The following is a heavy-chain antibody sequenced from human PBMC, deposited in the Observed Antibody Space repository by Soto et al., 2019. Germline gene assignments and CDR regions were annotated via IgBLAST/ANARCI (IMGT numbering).Heavy chain of an antibody. Sequence: PGGSLRLSCAASGFTFSSYGMHWVRQSPGKGLEWVAVLWYDGSNKYYADSVKGRFTISRDNSKNTLYLQMNSLRAEDTAVYYCARERITMVRGVIIPNWLDPWGQGTLVTVSS. D-gene: IGHD3-10*01. V-gene: IGHV3-33*01. CDR1: GFTFSSYG. J-gene: IGHJ5*02. CDR2: LWYDGSNK. CDR3: ARERITMVRGVIIPNWLDP.